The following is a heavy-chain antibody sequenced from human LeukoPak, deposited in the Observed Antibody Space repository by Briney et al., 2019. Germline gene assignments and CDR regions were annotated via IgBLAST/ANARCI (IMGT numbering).Heavy chain of an antibody. J-gene: IGHJ4*02. CDR1: GGSFSDYY. D-gene: IGHD2-15*01. V-gene: IGHV4-34*01. Sequence: PSETLSLTCAVYGGSFSDYYWTWIRQPPGKGLEWIGEITHSGSTNYNPSLKSRVTISVDTSKNQFSLKLSSVTAADTAVYYCARDQGYCSGGSCYSKYYFDYWGQGTLVTVSS. CDR3: ARDQGYCSGGSCYSKYYFDY. CDR2: ITHSGST.